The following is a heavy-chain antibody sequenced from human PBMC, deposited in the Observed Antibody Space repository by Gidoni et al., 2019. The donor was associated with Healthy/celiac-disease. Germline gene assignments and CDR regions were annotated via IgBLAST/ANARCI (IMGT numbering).Heavy chain of an antibody. D-gene: IGHD1-26*01. CDR1: GFTFSSYA. V-gene: IGHV3-23*01. CDR3: AKWEAGGSYSSAFDI. J-gene: IGHJ3*02. Sequence: EVQLLESGGGLVQPGGSLRLSCAASGFTFSSYAMRWVRQAPGKGLEWVSATRGSGGSTDYADSVMGRFTISRDNSKNTLYLQMNSLRAEDTAVYYCAKWEAGGSYSSAFDIWGQGTMVTVSS. CDR2: TRGSGGST.